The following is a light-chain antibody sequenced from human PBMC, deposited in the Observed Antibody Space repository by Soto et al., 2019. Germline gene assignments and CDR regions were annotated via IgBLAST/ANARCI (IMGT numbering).Light chain of an antibody. V-gene: IGLV2-14*01. Sequence: QSALTQPASVSGSPGQSITISCTGTSSDVGGYNYVSWYQQHPGKAPKLMIYEVSNRPSGVSYRFSGSKSGNTASLTISGRHADDEADDYCSSYTTSSTDYVFGTGTKLTVL. CDR3: SSYTTSSTDYV. CDR2: EVS. CDR1: SSDVGGYNY. J-gene: IGLJ1*01.